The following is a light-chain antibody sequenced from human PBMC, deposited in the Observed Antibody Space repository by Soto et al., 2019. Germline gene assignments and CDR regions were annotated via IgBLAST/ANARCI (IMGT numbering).Light chain of an antibody. CDR1: QSVSSSY. CDR3: QQYGSSLWL. V-gene: IGKV3-20*01. CDR2: GAS. Sequence: EIVVTQSPGTLSLSPGERATLSCRASQSVSSSYLAWYQQKPGQAPRLLIYGASSRATGIPDRFSGSGSGTDFTLTISRLEPEDFAVYYCQQYGSSLWLFGQGTKVDIK. J-gene: IGKJ1*01.